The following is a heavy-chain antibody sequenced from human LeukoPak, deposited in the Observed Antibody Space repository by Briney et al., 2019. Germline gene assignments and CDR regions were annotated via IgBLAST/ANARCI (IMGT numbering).Heavy chain of an antibody. CDR3: ARSPRGYCSGGSCFDY. CDR2: IHPDSGGT. Sequence: ASVKVSCKASGYTFTYYYMHWVRQAPGQGLEGMGWIHPDSGGTNSAQKFQGRVTMTRDTSISTAYLELSRLTSDDTAVYYCARSPRGYCSGGSCFDYWGQGTLVTVSS. CDR1: GYTFTYYY. V-gene: IGHV1-2*02. D-gene: IGHD2-15*01. J-gene: IGHJ4*02.